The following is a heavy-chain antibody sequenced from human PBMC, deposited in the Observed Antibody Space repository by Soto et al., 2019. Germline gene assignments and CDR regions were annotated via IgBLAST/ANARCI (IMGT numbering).Heavy chain of an antibody. CDR1: GVSITSHH. V-gene: IGHV4-59*11. D-gene: IGHD2-21*01. CDR2: IHYSGST. J-gene: IGHJ4*02. Sequence: PSETLSLTCTVSGVSITSHHWTWIRQSPGKGLEWIGNIHYSGSTHSSPSLKSRLTISLDTSQNQSSLKLYSVTTADTAVYFCAGGGPGHTFDYWGQGTQVTVSS. CDR3: AGGGPGHTFDY.